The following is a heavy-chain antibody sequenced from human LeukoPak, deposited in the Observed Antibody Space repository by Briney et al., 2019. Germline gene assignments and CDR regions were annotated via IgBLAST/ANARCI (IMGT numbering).Heavy chain of an antibody. J-gene: IGHJ4*02. CDR1: GGTFSSYA. Sequence: ASVKVSCKASGGTFSSYAITWMRQAPVQGLEWIGGIIPIFGTTNYAQNFQGRVTITADESTRTAYMELSSLRSGDTAVYYCARSMTSYVFDYWGQGTLVTVSS. CDR2: IIPIFGTT. D-gene: IGHD3-9*01. V-gene: IGHV1-69*01. CDR3: ARSMTSYVFDY.